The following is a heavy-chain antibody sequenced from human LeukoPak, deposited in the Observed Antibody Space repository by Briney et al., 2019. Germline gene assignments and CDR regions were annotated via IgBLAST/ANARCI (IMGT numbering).Heavy chain of an antibody. Sequence: GGXXRLSCAASGFTFSSYGMHWVRQAPGKGLEWVAFIRYDGSKKYYADSVKGGFTISRDNYKNTLYMQMNRLRAEDRAVYYCSKHLIWLQALNWGQGTLVTVSS. V-gene: IGHV3-30*02. D-gene: IGHD5-24*01. CDR2: IRYDGSKK. J-gene: IGHJ4*02. CDR1: GFTFSSYG. CDR3: SKHLIWLQALN.